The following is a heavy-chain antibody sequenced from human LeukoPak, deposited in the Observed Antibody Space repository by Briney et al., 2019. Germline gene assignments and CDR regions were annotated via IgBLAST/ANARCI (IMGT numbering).Heavy chain of an antibody. CDR2: VNPNSGNT. D-gene: IGHD3-22*01. CDR3: ARRSDDYDSSAYYH. V-gene: IGHV1-8*01. Sequence: RWASVKVSCKTSGYTFTSYDLNWVRQAPGQGLEWMGWVNPNSGNTGYAQKFQGRVTMTMDPSISTAYMELSSLRSEDTAVYYCARRSDDYDSSAYYHWGQGTLVTVSS. CDR1: GYTFTSYD. J-gene: IGHJ4*02.